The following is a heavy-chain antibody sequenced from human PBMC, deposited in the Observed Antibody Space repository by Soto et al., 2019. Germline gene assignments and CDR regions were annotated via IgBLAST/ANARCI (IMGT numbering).Heavy chain of an antibody. D-gene: IGHD2-15*01. CDR1: GFTFSNAW. Sequence: EVQLVESGGGLVKPGGSLRLSCAASGFTFSNAWMSWVRQAPGKGLEWVGRIKSKTDGGTTDYAAPVKGRFTISRDDSKHTLYLQMNSLKTEDTAVYYCTIRSYCSGGSCYSFDYWGQGTLVTVSS. V-gene: IGHV3-15*01. CDR2: IKSKTDGGTT. CDR3: TIRSYCSGGSCYSFDY. J-gene: IGHJ4*02.